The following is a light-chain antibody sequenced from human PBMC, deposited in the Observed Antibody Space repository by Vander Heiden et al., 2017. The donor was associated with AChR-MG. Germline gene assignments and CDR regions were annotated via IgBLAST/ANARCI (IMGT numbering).Light chain of an antibody. Sequence: SYVLTQPPSLSVAPGMTATLTRGGDNIRSKNVHWYQQKPGQAPLLVVYDDNSRPSGIPDRFSGSKSRTTATLTISRVDAGDEAEYFCQVWDNISVFGGGTKLTVL. CDR3: QVWDNISV. CDR1: NIRSKN. V-gene: IGLV3-21*03. J-gene: IGLJ3*02. CDR2: DDN.